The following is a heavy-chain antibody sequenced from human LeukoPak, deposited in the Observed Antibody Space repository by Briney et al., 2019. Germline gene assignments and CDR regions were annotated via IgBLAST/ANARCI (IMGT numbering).Heavy chain of an antibody. J-gene: IGHJ3*02. D-gene: IGHD2-8*01. Sequence: GESLRLSCAASGFTFSSHWMSWVRQAPGKGLEWAANIKEDGTNKYYVGSVRGRFTISRDNAKNSLYLQMNSLRADDTAMYYCAREARGTRAAFDIWGQGTMVTVFS. CDR2: IKEDGTNK. CDR3: AREARGTRAAFDI. CDR1: GFTFSSHW. V-gene: IGHV3-7*01.